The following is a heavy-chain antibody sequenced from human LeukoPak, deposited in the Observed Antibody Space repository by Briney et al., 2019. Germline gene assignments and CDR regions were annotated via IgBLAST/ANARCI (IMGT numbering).Heavy chain of an antibody. CDR1: GFSFPSYW. J-gene: IGHJ6*02. Sequence: GESLKISCKASGFSFPSYWIAWVRQMPGKGLEWMGIIYPGDPDTRYSPSFQGQVTISADKSISTAYLQWSSLKASDTAMYYCARHTGGYSSSSRGDYYYGMDVWGQGTTVTVSS. V-gene: IGHV5-51*01. CDR2: IYPGDPDT. D-gene: IGHD6-6*01. CDR3: ARHTGGYSSSSRGDYYYGMDV.